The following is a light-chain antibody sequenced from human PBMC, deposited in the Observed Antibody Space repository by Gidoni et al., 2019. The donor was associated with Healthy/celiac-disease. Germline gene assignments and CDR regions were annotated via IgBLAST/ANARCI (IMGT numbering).Light chain of an antibody. V-gene: IGLV3-21*02. CDR2: DAS. Sequence: SCMLTQPPSVSVAPGQTARITCGGNNIGSKSVHWYQQKPGQAPVLVVYDASDRPSGIPERFSGSNSGNKATLTISRVEAGDEADYYCQVCDSSSDHWAFGGGTKLTAL. CDR3: QVCDSSSDHWA. CDR1: NIGSKS. J-gene: IGLJ3*02.